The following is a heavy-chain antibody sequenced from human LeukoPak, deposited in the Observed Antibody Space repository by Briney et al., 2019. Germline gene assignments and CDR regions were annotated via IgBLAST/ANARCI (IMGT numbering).Heavy chain of an antibody. CDR2: IKQDGSEK. Sequence: GGSLRLSCAASGFTFSSYWMSWVRQAPGKGLEWVANIKQDGSEKYYVDSVKGQFTISRDNAKNSLYLQMNSLRAEDTAVYYCARDRQDFWSGMDVWGQGTTVTVSS. CDR1: GFTFSSYW. D-gene: IGHD3-3*01. V-gene: IGHV3-7*03. J-gene: IGHJ6*02. CDR3: ARDRQDFWSGMDV.